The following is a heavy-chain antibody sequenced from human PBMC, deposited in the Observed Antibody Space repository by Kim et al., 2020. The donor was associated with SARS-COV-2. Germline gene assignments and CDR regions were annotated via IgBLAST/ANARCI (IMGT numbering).Heavy chain of an antibody. CDR3: ARDHRIVGATLFDY. Sequence: ASVKVSCKASGYTFTSYGISWVRQAPGQGLEWMGWISAYNGNTNYAQKLQGRVTMTTDTSTSTAYMELRSLRSDDTAVYYCARDHRIVGATLFDYWGQGTLVTVSS. V-gene: IGHV1-18*01. D-gene: IGHD1-26*01. CDR1: GYTFTSYG. J-gene: IGHJ4*02. CDR2: ISAYNGNT.